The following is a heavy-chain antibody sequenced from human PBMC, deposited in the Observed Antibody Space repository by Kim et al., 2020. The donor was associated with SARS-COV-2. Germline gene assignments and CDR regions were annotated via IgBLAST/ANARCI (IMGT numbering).Heavy chain of an antibody. Sequence: ASVKVSCKASGYTFTGYYIHWVRQAPGQGLEWMGRINPNSGVTNYAQKFQGRVTMTRDTSISTAYMELSRLRYDDTVVYYCARGGCGGDCYGEDYGMDVWGQGTTVTVSS. CDR3: ARGGCGGDCYGEDYGMDV. CDR1: GYTFTGYY. CDR2: INPNSGVT. J-gene: IGHJ6*02. D-gene: IGHD2-21*02. V-gene: IGHV1-2*05.